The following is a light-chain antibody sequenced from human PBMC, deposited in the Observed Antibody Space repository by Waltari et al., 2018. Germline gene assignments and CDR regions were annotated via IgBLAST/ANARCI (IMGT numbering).Light chain of an antibody. CDR3: QQYSNWPRT. CDR2: GAS. V-gene: IGKV3-15*01. J-gene: IGKJ1*01. CDR1: QSVSSS. Sequence: EIVLTQSPATLSLSPGERATLSCRASQSVSSSLAWYQQKPGQAPRLLIYGASSRATGIPDRFSGSGSGTDFTLTISSLEPEDFAVYYCQQYSNWPRTFGQETKVEIK.